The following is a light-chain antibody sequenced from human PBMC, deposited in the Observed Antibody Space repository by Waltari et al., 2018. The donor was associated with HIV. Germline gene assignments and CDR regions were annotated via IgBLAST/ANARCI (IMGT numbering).Light chain of an antibody. Sequence: QSALTQPASVSGSLGQSITLSCTGTSSDIGGYDYVSWYQQHPGRAPKILIFEVARRPEGVSSLFSASKAGNTASLTISGRQAEDEADYYCSSYTSSISLVVFGGGTKLTVL. CDR2: EVA. J-gene: IGLJ3*02. V-gene: IGLV2-14*01. CDR3: SSYTSSISLVV. CDR1: SSDIGGYDY.